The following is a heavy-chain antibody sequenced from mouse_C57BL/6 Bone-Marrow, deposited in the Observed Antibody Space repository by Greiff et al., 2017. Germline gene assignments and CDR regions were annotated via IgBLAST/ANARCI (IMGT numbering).Heavy chain of an antibody. V-gene: IGHV2-5*01. D-gene: IGHD2-3*01. J-gene: IGHJ3*01. Sequence: QVQLQQSGPGLVQPSQSLSITCTVSGFSLTSYGVHWVRQSPGQGLEWLGVIWRGGSTDYNAALISRLSITKDNSTSQVFFKMNSLQADDTAIYYCAQGGDGYYIAYWGQGTLVTVSA. CDR1: GFSLTSYG. CDR3: AQGGDGYYIAY. CDR2: IWRGGST.